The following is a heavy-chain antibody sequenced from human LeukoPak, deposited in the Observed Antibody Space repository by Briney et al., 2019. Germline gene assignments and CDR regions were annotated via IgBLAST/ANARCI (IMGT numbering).Heavy chain of an antibody. J-gene: IGHJ4*02. V-gene: IGHV3-66*01. CDR3: VRDLNL. Sequence: PGGSLRLSCAASGFIVSNNYMSWVRQAPGKGLEWVSVTYSGGSTYYADSVKGRFTISRDNSKNTLYLQMNSLRAEDTAVYYCVRDLNLWGQGTLVTVSS. CDR2: TYSGGST. CDR1: GFIVSNNY.